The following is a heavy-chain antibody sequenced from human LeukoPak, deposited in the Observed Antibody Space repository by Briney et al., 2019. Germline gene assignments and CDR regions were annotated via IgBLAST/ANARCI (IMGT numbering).Heavy chain of an antibody. J-gene: IGHJ5*02. CDR1: GYTFTGYY. CDR2: INPNSGGT. CDR3: ARDLGNYGDYPNWFDP. D-gene: IGHD4-17*01. Sequence: GASVKVSCKASGYTFTGYYMHWVRQAPGQGLEWMGWINPNSGGTNYAQKFQGRVTMTRDTSISTAYMELSRLRSDDTAVYYCARDLGNYGDYPNWFDPWGQGTLVTVSS. V-gene: IGHV1-2*02.